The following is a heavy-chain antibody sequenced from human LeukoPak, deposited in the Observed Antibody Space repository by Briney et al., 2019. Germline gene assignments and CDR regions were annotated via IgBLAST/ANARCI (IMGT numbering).Heavy chain of an antibody. CDR2: INHSGST. D-gene: IGHD3-10*01. CDR3: ARGRRLYGSGSFRPNWFDP. CDR1: GGSFSGYY. V-gene: IGHV4-34*01. Sequence: PSETLSLTCAVYGGSFSGYYWSWIRQPPGKGLEWIGEINHSGSTNYNPSLKSRVTISVDTSKNQFSLKLSSVTAADTAVYYCARGRRLYGSGSFRPNWFDPWGQGTLVTVSS. J-gene: IGHJ5*02.